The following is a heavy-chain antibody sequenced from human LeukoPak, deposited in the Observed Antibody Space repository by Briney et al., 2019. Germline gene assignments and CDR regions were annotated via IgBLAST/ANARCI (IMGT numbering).Heavy chain of an antibody. V-gene: IGHV3-49*04. CDR3: SRNGLVDFDY. Sequence: PGQSLRLSCTTSGFAFDDFAMSWVRQPAGKGLEWVGFIRRRAYGGAAEYAASVKGRFIIPRDDSKGIAYLQMNSLKTEDTAVYYCSRNGLVDFDYWGQGTRVIVSP. J-gene: IGHJ4*02. CDR1: GFAFDDFA. CDR2: IRRRAYGGAA.